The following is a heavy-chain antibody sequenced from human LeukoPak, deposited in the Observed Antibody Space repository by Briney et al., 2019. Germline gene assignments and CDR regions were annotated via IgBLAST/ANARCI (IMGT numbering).Heavy chain of an antibody. CDR2: VDYISNT. Sequence: SGTLSLTCTVSGASVGSAGYYWSWIRQPPGGGLEWIGYVDYISNTNYNPSLKSRVTMSVNPSENQFSLKLNSVTAADTAMYYCARTQSQSGSYRYYFGYWGQGTLVTVSS. CDR3: ARTQSQSGSYRYYFGY. CDR1: GASVGSAGYY. J-gene: IGHJ4*02. V-gene: IGHV4-61*08. D-gene: IGHD1-26*01.